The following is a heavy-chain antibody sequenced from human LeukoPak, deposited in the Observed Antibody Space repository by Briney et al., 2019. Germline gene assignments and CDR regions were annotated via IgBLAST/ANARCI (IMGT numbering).Heavy chain of an antibody. CDR1: GGSFSGYY. Sequence: SETLSLTCAVYGGSFSGYYWSWIRQPPGKGLEWIGYIYYSGSTNYNPSLKSRVTISVDTSKNQFSLKLSSVTAADTAVYYCARASGQQLPGGYWGQGTLVTVSS. D-gene: IGHD6-13*01. CDR3: ARASGQQLPGGY. V-gene: IGHV4-59*01. CDR2: IYYSGST. J-gene: IGHJ4*02.